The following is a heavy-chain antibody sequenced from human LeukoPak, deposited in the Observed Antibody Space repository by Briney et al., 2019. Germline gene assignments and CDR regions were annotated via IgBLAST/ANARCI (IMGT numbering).Heavy chain of an antibody. CDR1: GFTFSSYG. J-gene: IGHJ4*02. Sequence: PGGSLRLSCAASGFTFSSYGMHWVRQAPGKGLEWVAVISYDGSNKYFADSVKGRFTISRDNSKNTLYLQMNSLRAEDTAVYYCAKLHYGSGSSPIDYWGQGTLVTVSS. D-gene: IGHD3-10*01. CDR3: AKLHYGSGSSPIDY. CDR2: ISYDGSNK. V-gene: IGHV3-30*18.